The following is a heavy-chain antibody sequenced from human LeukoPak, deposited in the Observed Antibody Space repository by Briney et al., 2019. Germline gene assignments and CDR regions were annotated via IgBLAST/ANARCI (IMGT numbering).Heavy chain of an antibody. Sequence: SETLSLTCAVYGGPFSGYYWSWIRQPPGKGLEWVGEINHTGGTKYNPSLKSRVAISADTSKNQFSLKLSSVTAADTAVYYCARSLYDEGYWGQGTLVTVSS. V-gene: IGHV4-34*01. CDR3: ARSLYDEGY. D-gene: IGHD3-22*01. J-gene: IGHJ4*02. CDR2: INHTGGT. CDR1: GGPFSGYY.